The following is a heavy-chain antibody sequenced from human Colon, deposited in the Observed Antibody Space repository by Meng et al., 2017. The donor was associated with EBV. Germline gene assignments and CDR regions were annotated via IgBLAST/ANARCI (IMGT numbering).Heavy chain of an antibody. CDR3: ARVGWRQWSFDL. CDR2: IYYSGST. Sequence: QAPLPVPGPALVTPSHTLSLTCTVSSGSTRSSDYYWGWIRQPPGKGLELIGHIYYSGSTSYNPSLKSRVTISVDTSNNQFSLKLSSVTAADTAVYYCARVGWRQWSFDLWGRGTLVTVSS. V-gene: IGHV4-30-4*01. J-gene: IGHJ2*01. D-gene: IGHD5-18*01. CDR1: SGSTRSSDYY.